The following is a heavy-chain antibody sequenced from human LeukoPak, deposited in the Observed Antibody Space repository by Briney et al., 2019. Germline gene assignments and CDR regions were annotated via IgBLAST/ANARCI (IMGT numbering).Heavy chain of an antibody. Sequence: SETLSLTCTVSGGSISGSSYYWGWIRQPPGKGLEWIGSIYYSGSTYYKPSLKSRVTMSVDTSKNQFSLKLSSVTAADTAVYYCARTYYDFWSGSRNIYYFDYWGQGTLVTVSS. CDR2: IYYSGST. J-gene: IGHJ4*02. V-gene: IGHV4-39*01. CDR1: GGSISGSSYY. D-gene: IGHD3-3*01. CDR3: ARTYYDFWSGSRNIYYFDY.